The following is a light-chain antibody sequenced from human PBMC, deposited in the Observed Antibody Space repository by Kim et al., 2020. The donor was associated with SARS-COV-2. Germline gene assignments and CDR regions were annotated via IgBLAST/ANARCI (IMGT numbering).Light chain of an antibody. J-gene: IGLJ3*02. Sequence: RVTISCTGSSSNIGAGYDVHWYQLLPGTAPKLLIYGNSNRPSGVPDRFSGSKSGTSASLAITGLQAEDEADYYCQSYDSSLSGSVFGGGTKLTVL. CDR1: SSNIGAGYD. CDR3: QSYDSSLSGSV. V-gene: IGLV1-40*01. CDR2: GNS.